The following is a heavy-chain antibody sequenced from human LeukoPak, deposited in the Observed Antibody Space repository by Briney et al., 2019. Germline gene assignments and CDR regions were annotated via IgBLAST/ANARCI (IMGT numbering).Heavy chain of an antibody. CDR3: ARDLLLWFGELPSGGMDV. Sequence: PGGSLRLSCAASGFTFSSYAMSWVRQAPGKGLEWVSAISGSGGSTYYTDSVKGRFTISRDDAKNSLYLQMNSLRAEDTALYYCARDLLLWFGELPSGGMDVWGQGTTVTVSS. CDR2: ISGSGGST. V-gene: IGHV3-23*01. CDR1: GFTFSSYA. D-gene: IGHD3-10*01. J-gene: IGHJ6*02.